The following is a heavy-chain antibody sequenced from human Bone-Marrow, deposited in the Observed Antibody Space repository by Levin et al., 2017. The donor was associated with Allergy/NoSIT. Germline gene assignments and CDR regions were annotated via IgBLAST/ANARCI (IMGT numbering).Heavy chain of an antibody. CDR1: GYTFTSYG. Sequence: AASVKVSCKSSGYTFTSYGISWVRQAPGQGLEWVGWISADNGDTNFAQKLQGRITMTTDTSTSTAYMELRSLRVDDTAVYYCARVPGGYCSGGTCYSFHMDVWGTGTTVTVSS. D-gene: IGHD2-15*01. CDR3: ARVPGGYCSGGTCYSFHMDV. CDR2: ISADNGDT. J-gene: IGHJ6*03. V-gene: IGHV1-18*01.